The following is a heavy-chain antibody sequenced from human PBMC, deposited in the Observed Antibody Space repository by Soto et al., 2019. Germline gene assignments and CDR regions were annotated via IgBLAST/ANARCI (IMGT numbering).Heavy chain of an antibody. CDR1: GFNLSHPW. Sequence: GGSLRLSCVASGFNLSHPWMTWVRQAAGKGLEWVGRIKSKTDGGTADYAAPVKGRATISRDDSKNSVYLQMNSLKTEDTAVYYCTTGIYYDILTGYHNVAYWGQGALVTVSS. CDR3: TTGIYYDILTGYHNVAY. J-gene: IGHJ4*02. V-gene: IGHV3-15*01. D-gene: IGHD3-9*01. CDR2: IKSKTDGGTA.